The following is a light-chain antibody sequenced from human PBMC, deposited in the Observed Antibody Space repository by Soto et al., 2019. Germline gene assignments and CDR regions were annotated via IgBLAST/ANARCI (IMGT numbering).Light chain of an antibody. V-gene: IGKV1-39*01. CDR3: QQSYSTPPLT. CDR1: QSISSY. Sequence: DIQMTQPPSSPSASGGDRLTMTWRASQSISSYLNWYQQKPGKAPKLLIYAASSLQSGVPSRFSGSGSGTDFTLTISSLQPEDFATYYCQQSYSTPPLTFGQGTRLEIK. CDR2: AAS. J-gene: IGKJ5*01.